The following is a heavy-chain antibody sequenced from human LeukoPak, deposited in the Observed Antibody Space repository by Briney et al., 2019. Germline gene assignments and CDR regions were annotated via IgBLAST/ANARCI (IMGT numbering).Heavy chain of an antibody. D-gene: IGHD1-26*01. CDR2: IYSGGST. Sequence: GGSLRLSCAASGFTVSSNYMSWVRQAPGKGLEWAALIYSGGSTYYADSVQGRFTISRDISKNTVYLQMNSLRAEDTAVYYCVRVAGASAFDIWGPGTMVTVSS. J-gene: IGHJ3*02. CDR1: GFTVSSNY. V-gene: IGHV3-53*01. CDR3: VRVAGASAFDI.